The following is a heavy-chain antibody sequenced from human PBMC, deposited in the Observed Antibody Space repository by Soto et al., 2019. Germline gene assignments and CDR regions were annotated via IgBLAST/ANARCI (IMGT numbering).Heavy chain of an antibody. Sequence: GGSLRLSCAASGFTFSNAWMSWVRQAPGKGLEWVGRIKSKTDGGKTDYAAPVKGRFTISRDDSKNTLYLQMNSLKTEDTAVYYCTTDGALRSSSSWGVNWFDPWGQGTLVTVSS. J-gene: IGHJ5*02. V-gene: IGHV3-15*01. CDR2: IKSKTDGGKT. CDR1: GFTFSNAW. D-gene: IGHD6-6*01. CDR3: TTDGALRSSSSWGVNWFDP.